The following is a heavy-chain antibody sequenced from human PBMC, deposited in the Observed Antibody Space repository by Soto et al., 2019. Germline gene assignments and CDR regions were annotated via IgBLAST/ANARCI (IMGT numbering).Heavy chain of an antibody. J-gene: IGHJ6*03. Sequence: ASVKVSCKASGYTFTSYAMHWVRQAPGQRLEWMGWINAGNGNTKYSQKFQGRVTITRDTSASTAYMELSSLRSEDTAVYYCARDIVVVPAAIGDMDVWGKGTTVTVSS. CDR1: GYTFTSYA. D-gene: IGHD2-2*01. CDR2: INAGNGNT. V-gene: IGHV1-3*01. CDR3: ARDIVVVPAAIGDMDV.